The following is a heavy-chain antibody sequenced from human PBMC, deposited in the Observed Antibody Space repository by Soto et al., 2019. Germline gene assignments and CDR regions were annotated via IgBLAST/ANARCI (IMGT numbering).Heavy chain of an antibody. D-gene: IGHD2-2*01. J-gene: IGHJ5*02. V-gene: IGHV2-26*01. CDR3: ARIQRDIVLVPAAMIYWFDP. CDR1: GVSLSNARMG. Sequence: QVTLKESGPVLVKPTETLTLTCTVSGVSLSNARMGVSWIRQPPGRALEWLAHIFSNDEKCYSTSLKSRLTISKDTSKSQVALTMTNMAPVDTATYYCARIQRDIVLVPAAMIYWFDPWGQGTLVTVSS. CDR2: IFSNDEK.